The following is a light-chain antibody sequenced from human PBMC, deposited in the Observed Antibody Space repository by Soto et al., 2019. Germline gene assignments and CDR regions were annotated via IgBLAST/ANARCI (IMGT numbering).Light chain of an antibody. V-gene: IGKV3-11*01. CDR3: QQRSNWPLIT. J-gene: IGKJ5*01. CDR2: DAS. CDR1: QSVGKY. Sequence: EIVMTQSPATLSVSPGERATLSCRATQSVGKYLAWYQQKPGQAPRLLIYDASNRATGIPARFSGSGSGTDFTLTISSLQPEDFSVYFCQQRSNWPLITFGQGTRLEIK.